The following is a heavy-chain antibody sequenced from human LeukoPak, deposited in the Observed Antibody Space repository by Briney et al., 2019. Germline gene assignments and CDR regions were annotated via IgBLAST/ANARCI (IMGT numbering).Heavy chain of an antibody. Sequence: SETLSLTCTASGGSISSYYWSWIRQPPGKGLEWIGYIYYSGSTNYNPSLKSRVTISVDTSKNQFSLKLSSVTAADTAVYYCARGHCSSTSCYPPEIYYYYMDVWGKGTTVTVSS. D-gene: IGHD2-2*01. J-gene: IGHJ6*03. CDR1: GGSISSYY. CDR2: IYYSGST. V-gene: IGHV4-59*01. CDR3: ARGHCSSTSCYPPEIYYYYMDV.